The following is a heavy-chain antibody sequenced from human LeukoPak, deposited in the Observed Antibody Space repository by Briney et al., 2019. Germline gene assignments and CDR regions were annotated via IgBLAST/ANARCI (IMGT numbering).Heavy chain of an antibody. J-gene: IGHJ5*02. CDR3: ARGGPFGGFDP. V-gene: IGHV6-1*01. CDR1: GDSVSSNSVT. Sequence: SQTLSLTCAISGDSVSSNSVTWNWIRQSPSRGLEWLGRTYYRSTWYNDYAVSVRGRITVNPDTSKNQFSLQLNSVTPEDTAVYYCARGGPFGGFDPWGQGTLVTVSS. CDR2: TYYRSTWYN. D-gene: IGHD3-10*01.